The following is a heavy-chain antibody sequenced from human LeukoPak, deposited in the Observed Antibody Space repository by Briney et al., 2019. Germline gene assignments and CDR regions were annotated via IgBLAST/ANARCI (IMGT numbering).Heavy chain of an antibody. CDR2: IYHTGST. Sequence: SETLSLTCAVSGGSISSSYWWGLGRQPPPKGVEWVGEIYHTGSTNYNPSLKSRVTISVDKSKNQFSLRLSSVTAADTAVYFCARGGDSSNWYYFDYWGQGTVVTVSS. V-gene: IGHV4-4*02. D-gene: IGHD6-13*01. CDR1: GGSISSSYW. J-gene: IGHJ4*02. CDR3: ARGGDSSNWYYFDY.